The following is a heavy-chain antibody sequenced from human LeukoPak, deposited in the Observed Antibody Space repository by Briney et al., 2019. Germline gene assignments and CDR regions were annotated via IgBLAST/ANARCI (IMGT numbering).Heavy chain of an antibody. J-gene: IGHJ4*02. CDR2: INPSGGST. Sequence: ASVKVSCKASGYTFTSYYMHWVRQAPGQGLEWMGIINPSGGSTSYAQKFQGRVTMTEDTSTDTAYMELSSLRSEDTAVYYCATMITGIVGATATKSFDYWGQGTLVTVSS. CDR3: ATMITGIVGATATKSFDY. V-gene: IGHV1-46*01. D-gene: IGHD1-26*01. CDR1: GYTFTSYY.